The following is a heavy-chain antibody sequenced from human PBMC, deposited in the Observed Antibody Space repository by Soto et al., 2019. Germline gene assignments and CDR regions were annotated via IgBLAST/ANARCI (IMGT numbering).Heavy chain of an antibody. V-gene: IGHV4-59*01. Sequence: SETLSLTCTVSGGSISSYYWSWIRQPPGKGLEWIGYIYYSGSTNYNPSLKSRVTISVDTSKNQFSLKLSSVTAADMAVYYCARSSSWHSPFAYWGQGTLVTVSS. CDR2: IYYSGST. CDR1: GGSISSYY. D-gene: IGHD6-13*01. CDR3: ARSSSWHSPFAY. J-gene: IGHJ4*02.